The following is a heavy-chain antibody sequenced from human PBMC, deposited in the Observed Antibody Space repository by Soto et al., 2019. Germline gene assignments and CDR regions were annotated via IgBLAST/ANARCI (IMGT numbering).Heavy chain of an antibody. D-gene: IGHD3-10*01. V-gene: IGHV4-30-4*01. CDR2: IYKSATT. J-gene: IGHJ5*01. CDR1: GDSISNLDYF. CDR3: SSVRHCLSGTCFPTWFDS. Sequence: SETLSLTCSVSGDSISNLDYFWAWIRQPPGQALEYIGYIYKSATTYYNPSFESRVAISVDTSKSQFSLNVTSVTAADTAVYFRSSVRHCLSGTCFPTWFDSLGQGALVTVSS.